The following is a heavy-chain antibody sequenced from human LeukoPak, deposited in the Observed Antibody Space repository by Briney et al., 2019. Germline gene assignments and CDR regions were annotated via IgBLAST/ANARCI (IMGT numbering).Heavy chain of an antibody. CDR1: GYTFTGYY. J-gene: IGHJ4*02. Sequence: ASVKVSCKASGYTFTGYYMHWVRQAPGQGLEWMGWINPNSGGTNYAQKFQGRVTMTRDTSISTAYMELSRLRSDDTAVYYCAREASRGDGSSSLDYWGQGTLVTVSS. CDR2: INPNSGGT. V-gene: IGHV1-2*02. CDR3: AREASRGDGSSSLDY. D-gene: IGHD6-13*01.